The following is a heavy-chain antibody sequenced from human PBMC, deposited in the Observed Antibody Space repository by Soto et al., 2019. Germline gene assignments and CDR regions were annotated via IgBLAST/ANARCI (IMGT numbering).Heavy chain of an antibody. V-gene: IGHV1-69*01. D-gene: IGHD6-13*01. CDR2: IIPIFGTA. CDR3: ARGKQQLAPGGFDP. CDR1: GGTFSSYA. J-gene: IGHJ5*02. Sequence: QVQLVQSGAEVKKPGSSVKVSCKASGGTFSSYAISWVRQAPGQGIEWMGGIIPIFGTANYAQKFQSRVTITADESTSTAYMELSRLRSEDTAVYYCARGKQQLAPGGFDPWGQGTLVTVSS.